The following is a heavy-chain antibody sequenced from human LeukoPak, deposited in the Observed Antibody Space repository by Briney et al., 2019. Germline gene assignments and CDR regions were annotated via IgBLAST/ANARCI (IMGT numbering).Heavy chain of an antibody. CDR3: ARDRDFYYVSCGDAFDI. CDR1: GFSLSYFG. V-gene: IGHV3-21*01. J-gene: IGHJ3*02. Sequence: GGSLRLSCAASGFSLSYFGMNWVRQAPGKGLEWVSSISRSSSYIYYADSLKGRFAISRDNAKNSLFLQMKSLRAEDTAVYYCARDRDFYYVSCGDAFDIWGQGTMVTVSS. CDR2: ISRSSSYI. D-gene: IGHD3-22*01.